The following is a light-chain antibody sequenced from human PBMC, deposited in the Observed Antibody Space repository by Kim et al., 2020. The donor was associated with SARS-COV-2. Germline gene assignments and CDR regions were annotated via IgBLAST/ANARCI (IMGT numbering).Light chain of an antibody. CDR1: QSVGSS. J-gene: IGKJ2*01. V-gene: IGKV3-20*01. CDR2: GAS. Sequence: EIVLTQSPGTLSLSAGERATLSCWASQSVGSSLAWYQQKPGQAPRLLIYGASSRATGIPDRFSGSGSGTDFTLTISRLDPEDFAVYYCQQYGSSPPYTFGQGTKLEI. CDR3: QQYGSSPPYT.